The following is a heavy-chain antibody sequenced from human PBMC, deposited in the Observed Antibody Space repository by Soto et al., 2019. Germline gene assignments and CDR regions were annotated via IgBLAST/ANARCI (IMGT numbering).Heavy chain of an antibody. Sequence: PSETLSLTCAVYGGSFSGYYWSWIRQPPGKGLEWIGEINHSGSTNYNPSLKGRVTISVDTSKNQFSLKLSSVTAADTAVYYCARVRQGFSPEPFDYWGRGTLVTVSS. CDR1: GGSFSGYY. J-gene: IGHJ4*02. CDR2: INHSGST. CDR3: ARVRQGFSPEPFDY. D-gene: IGHD1-1*01. V-gene: IGHV4-34*01.